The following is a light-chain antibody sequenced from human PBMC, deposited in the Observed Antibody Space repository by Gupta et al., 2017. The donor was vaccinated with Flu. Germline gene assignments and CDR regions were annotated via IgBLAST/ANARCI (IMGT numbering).Light chain of an antibody. CDR1: QSISSW. J-gene: IGKJ2*01. CDR3: QQYNSYPYT. Sequence: DIQLTQSPSTLSASVGDRVTITCRASQSISSWLAWYQQKPGKAPKLLIYKASSLESGVPSRFSGSGSGTEFTLTISSLQPDDFATYYCQQYNSYPYTFGQGTKLEIK. CDR2: KAS. V-gene: IGKV1-5*03.